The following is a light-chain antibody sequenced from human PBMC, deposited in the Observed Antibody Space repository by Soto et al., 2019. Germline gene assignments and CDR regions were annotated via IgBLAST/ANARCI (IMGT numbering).Light chain of an antibody. J-gene: IGKJ1*01. Sequence: EIVMTQSPATLPVSPGERATLSCRASQSLRNNLAWYQQRPGQAPRLLIYGASTRATGIPARFSGSASGPEFTLTISRLPSEDFAGYYCHQYNNWPRTYGQGTKVEIK. CDR1: QSLRNN. CDR3: HQYNNWPRT. CDR2: GAS. V-gene: IGKV3-15*01.